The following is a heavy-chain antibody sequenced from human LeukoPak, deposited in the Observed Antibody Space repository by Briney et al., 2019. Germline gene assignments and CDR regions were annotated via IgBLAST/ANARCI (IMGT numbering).Heavy chain of an antibody. D-gene: IGHD2-2*01. V-gene: IGHV4-34*01. CDR1: GGSFSGYY. CDR2: INHSGST. J-gene: IGHJ5*02. Sequence: KPSETLSLTCAVYGGSFSGYYWSWIRQPPGKGLEWIGEINHSGSTNYNPSLKSRVTISVDTSKNQFSLKLSSVTAADTAVYYCARGVIVVVPAARVHSWFDPWGQGTLVTVSS. CDR3: ARGVIVVVPAARVHSWFDP.